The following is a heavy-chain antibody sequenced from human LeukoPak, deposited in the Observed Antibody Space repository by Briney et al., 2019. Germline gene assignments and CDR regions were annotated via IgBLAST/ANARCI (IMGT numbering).Heavy chain of an antibody. CDR2: IIPILGIA. J-gene: IGHJ5*02. D-gene: IGHD1-26*01. CDR1: GGTFSSYA. Sequence: ASVKVSCKASGGTFSSYAISWVRHAPGQGLESMGRIIPILGIANYAQKFQGRVTITADKSTSTAYMELSSLRSEDTAVYYCARVESTHYPLAFDPWGQGTLVTVSS. CDR3: ARVESTHYPLAFDP. V-gene: IGHV1-69*04.